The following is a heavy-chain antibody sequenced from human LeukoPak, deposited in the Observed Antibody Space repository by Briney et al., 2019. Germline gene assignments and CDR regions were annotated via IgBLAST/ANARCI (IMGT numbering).Heavy chain of an antibody. CDR2: VDTSGST. J-gene: IGHJ6*03. V-gene: IGHV4-4*07. Sequence: PSETLSLTCIVSGDSTSSFYWTWVRQSAWKGLEWIGRVDTSGSTHYNPSLKGRATMSLDTSKYQFSLRVTSVTVADTAVYYCARGLGGASYYMDVWGKGTTVTVSS. CDR3: ARGLGGASYYMDV. CDR1: GDSTSSFY. D-gene: IGHD3-16*01.